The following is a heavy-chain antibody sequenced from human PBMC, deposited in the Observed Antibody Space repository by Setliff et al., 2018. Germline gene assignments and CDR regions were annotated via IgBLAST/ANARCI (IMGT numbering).Heavy chain of an antibody. V-gene: IGHV3-11*04. CDR1: GFTFSNYY. D-gene: IGHD2-21*01. J-gene: IGHJ3*02. CDR2: IHDSGSPT. CDR3: ARTYSTPDAFDI. Sequence: GGSLRLSCAASGFTFSNYYMTWIRQAPGKGLEWISYIHDSGSPTYYADSVKGRFTVSRDNAKNSLYLQMNSLRAEDTAVYYCARTYSTPDAFDIWGQGTMVTVSS.